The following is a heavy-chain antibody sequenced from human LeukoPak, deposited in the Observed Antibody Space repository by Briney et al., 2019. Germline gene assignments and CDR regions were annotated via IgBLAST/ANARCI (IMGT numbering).Heavy chain of an antibody. Sequence: PGGSLRLSCRASRFTNEHLAMHCARQAPGKGLEWVSLISGDGGTTHYADSVKGRFTITRDNNKNSLYLQMNSLRTDDTALYYCAKYKYHYALSLSPWGRGTLVTVSS. CDR1: RFTNEHLA. V-gene: IGHV3-43*02. CDR2: ISGDGGTT. D-gene: IGHD2-2*01. J-gene: IGHJ2*01. CDR3: AKYKYHYALSLSP.